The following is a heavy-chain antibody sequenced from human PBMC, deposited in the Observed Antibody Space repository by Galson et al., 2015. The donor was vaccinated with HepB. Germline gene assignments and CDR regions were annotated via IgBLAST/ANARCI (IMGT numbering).Heavy chain of an antibody. CDR3: ARDEGSGWHYYYYGMDV. D-gene: IGHD6-19*01. J-gene: IGHJ6*02. V-gene: IGHV3-21*01. Sequence: SLRLSCAASGFTFSSYSMNWVRQAPGKGLEWVSSISNSSSYIYYADSVKGRFTISRDNAKNSLYLQMNSLRAEDTAVYYCARDEGSGWHYYYYGMDVWGQGTAVTVSS. CDR2: ISNSSSYI. CDR1: GFTFSSYS.